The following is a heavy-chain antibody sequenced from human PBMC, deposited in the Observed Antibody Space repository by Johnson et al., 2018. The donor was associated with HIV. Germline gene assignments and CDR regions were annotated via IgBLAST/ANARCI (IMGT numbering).Heavy chain of an antibody. V-gene: IGHV3-53*01. D-gene: IGHD3-16*01. CDR2: IYSGGST. CDR3: ARAKYGGAFDV. CDR1: GFTVSSNY. Sequence: MLLVESGGGLIQPGGSLRLSCAASGFTVSSNYMSWVRQAPGKGLEWVSVIYSGGSTYYADSVKGRFTISRHNSRNTLYLQMNSLRAEDTAVYYCARAKYGGAFDVWGQGTMVSVSS. J-gene: IGHJ3*01.